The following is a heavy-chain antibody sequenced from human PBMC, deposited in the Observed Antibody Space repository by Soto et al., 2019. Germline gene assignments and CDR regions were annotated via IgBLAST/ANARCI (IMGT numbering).Heavy chain of an antibody. J-gene: IGHJ4*02. CDR2: ISAYNGNT. CDR1: VYTFTSYG. CDR3: ARSAISVVVITTDFDY. D-gene: IGHD3-22*01. V-gene: IGHV1-18*01. Sequence: GXSVKVSCKASVYTFTSYGISWVRQAPGQGLEWMGWISAYNGNTNYAQKLQGRVTMTTDTSTSTAYMELRSLRSDDTAVYYCARSAISVVVITTDFDYWGQGTPVTVSS.